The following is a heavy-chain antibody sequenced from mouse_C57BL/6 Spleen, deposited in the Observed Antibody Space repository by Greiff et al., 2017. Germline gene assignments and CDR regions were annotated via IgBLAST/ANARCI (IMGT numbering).Heavy chain of an antibody. CDR1: GYTFTSYW. Sequence: VQLQQPGTELVKPGASVKLSCKASGYTFTSYWMNWVKQRPGQGLEWIGNINPSNGGTNYNEKFKSKATLTVDKSSSTAYMQLSSLTSEDSAVYYCARGATTMVKSWFAYWGQGTLVTVSA. CDR2: INPSNGGT. V-gene: IGHV1-53*01. J-gene: IGHJ3*01. D-gene: IGHD2-2*01. CDR3: ARGATTMVKSWFAY.